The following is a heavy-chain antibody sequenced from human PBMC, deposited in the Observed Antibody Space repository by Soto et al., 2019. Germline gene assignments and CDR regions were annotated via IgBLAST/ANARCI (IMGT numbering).Heavy chain of an antibody. J-gene: IGHJ3*02. CDR2: IYYSGST. D-gene: IGHD2-15*01. Sequence: QVQLQELGPGLVKPSETLSLTCTVSGGSISSYYWSWIRQPPGKGLEWIGYIYYSGSTNYNPSLKSRVTISVDTSKNQFSLKLSSVTAADTAVYYCARGWGYCSGGSCYSDAFDIWGQGTMVTVSS. CDR3: ARGWGYCSGGSCYSDAFDI. V-gene: IGHV4-59*01. CDR1: GGSISSYY.